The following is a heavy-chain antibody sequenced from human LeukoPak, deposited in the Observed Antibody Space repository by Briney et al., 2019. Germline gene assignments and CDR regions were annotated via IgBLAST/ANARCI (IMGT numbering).Heavy chain of an antibody. CDR3: ARHYTSGWDLDY. D-gene: IGHD6-19*01. CDR2: ILHSGTT. Sequence: PSETLSLTCTVSGGSITGYYWSWIRQPPGKGLEWIGYILHSGTTSYNPSLKSRVTISVETSKNQFSLKLTSVTAAGTAIYYFARHYTSGWDLDYWGQGTLVTVSS. V-gene: IGHV4-59*08. CDR1: GGSITGYY. J-gene: IGHJ4*02.